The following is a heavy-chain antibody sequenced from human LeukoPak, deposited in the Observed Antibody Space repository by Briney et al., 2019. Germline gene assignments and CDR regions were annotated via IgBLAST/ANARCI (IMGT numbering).Heavy chain of an antibody. Sequence: SETLSLTCAVSGGSISSGGYSWSWIRQPPGKGLEWIGYIYHSGSTYYNPSLKSRVTISVDRSKNQFSLKLSSVTAADTAVYYCASNVLRYFDWLFFDYWGQGTLVTVSS. J-gene: IGHJ4*02. V-gene: IGHV4-30-2*01. CDR2: IYHSGST. CDR1: GGSISSGGYS. D-gene: IGHD3-9*01. CDR3: ASNVLRYFDWLFFDY.